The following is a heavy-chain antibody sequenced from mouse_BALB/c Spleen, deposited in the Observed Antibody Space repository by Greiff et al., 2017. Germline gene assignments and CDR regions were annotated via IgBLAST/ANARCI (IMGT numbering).Heavy chain of an antibody. D-gene: IGHD6-5*01. CDR3: ARGDGLWAWFAY. V-gene: IGHV5-6-5*01. CDR2: ISSGGST. Sequence: EVKLVESGGGLVKPGGSLKLSCAASGFTFSSYAMSWVRQTPEKRLEWVASISSGGSTYYPDSVKGRFTISRDNARNILYLQMSSLRSEDTAMYYCARGDGLWAWFAYWGQGTLVTVSA. J-gene: IGHJ3*01. CDR1: GFTFSSYA.